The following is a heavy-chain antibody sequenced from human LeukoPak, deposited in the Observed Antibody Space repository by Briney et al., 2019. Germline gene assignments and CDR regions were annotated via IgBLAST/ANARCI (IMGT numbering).Heavy chain of an antibody. CDR1: GFTFNSHV. CDR3: ARSEIYNYGYNPNTKFDF. CDR2: FSGGSGST. V-gene: IGHV3-23*01. J-gene: IGHJ4*02. Sequence: GGSLILSCAASGFTFNSHVMSWVRQAPGKGLEWVSAFSGGSGSTYYADSVRGRFTISGDTSKNTLYLQMNSLRAEDTAVYYCARSEIYNYGYNPNTKFDFWGQGTLVTVSS. D-gene: IGHD5-18*01.